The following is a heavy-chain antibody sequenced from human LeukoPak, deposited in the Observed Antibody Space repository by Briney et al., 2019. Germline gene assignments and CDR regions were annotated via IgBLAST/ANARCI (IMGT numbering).Heavy chain of an antibody. V-gene: IGHV3-23*01. J-gene: IGHJ4*02. CDR2: ISGSGGST. D-gene: IGHD2/OR15-2a*01. Sequence: GGSLRLSCETSGFTFSRYGLHWVRQAPGKGLEWVSAISGSGGSTYYADSVKGRFTISRDNSRNTLYLQMNSLRAEDTAVYYCAKGPLLWNWGQGTLVTVSS. CDR1: GFTFSRYG. CDR3: AKGPLLWN.